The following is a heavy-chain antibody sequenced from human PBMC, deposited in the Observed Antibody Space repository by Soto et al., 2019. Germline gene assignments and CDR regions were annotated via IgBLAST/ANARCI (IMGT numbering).Heavy chain of an antibody. CDR3: ARDRGYSNFYYYGMDV. CDR1: GGSISSYY. CDR2: IYYSGST. V-gene: IGHV4-59*06. J-gene: IGHJ6*02. D-gene: IGHD5-12*01. Sequence: TLSLTCTVSGGSISSYYWSWIRQPPGKGLEWIGYIYYSGSTYYNPSLKSRVTISVDTSKNQFSLKLSSVTAADTAVYYCARDRGYSNFYYYGMDVWGQGTTVTVSS.